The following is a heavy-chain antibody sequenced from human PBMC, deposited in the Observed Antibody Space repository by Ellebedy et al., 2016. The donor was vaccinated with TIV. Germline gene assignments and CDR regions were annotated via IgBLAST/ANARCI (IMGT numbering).Heavy chain of an antibody. Sequence: GGSLRLXXATSGFTFSDSYMSWIRQAPGKGLEWVSYITSSGNNIYYADSVKGRFTISRDNAKNSLYLQMNSLRAEDTAVYYCAREYYDSSGYYYRFPLDYWGQGTLVTVSS. D-gene: IGHD3-22*01. CDR3: AREYYDSSGYYYRFPLDY. CDR2: ITSSGNNI. V-gene: IGHV3-11*01. CDR1: GFTFSDSY. J-gene: IGHJ4*02.